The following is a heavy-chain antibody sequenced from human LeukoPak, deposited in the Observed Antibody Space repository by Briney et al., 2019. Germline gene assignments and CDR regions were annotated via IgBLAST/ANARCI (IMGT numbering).Heavy chain of an antibody. V-gene: IGHV3-9*03. J-gene: IGHJ5*02. D-gene: IGHD4-11*01. CDR3: AKGYSNCERVGFRGNWFDP. Sequence: GRSLSPSCAASGFTFDDYGINWVRQPPGKGLEWVSGISWNRGSIGCADSVNGRFPISRDNANISLYLQMNSLRAEDMALYYCAKGYSNCERVGFRGNWFDPWGQGTLVTVSS. CDR2: ISWNRGSI. CDR1: GFTFDDYG.